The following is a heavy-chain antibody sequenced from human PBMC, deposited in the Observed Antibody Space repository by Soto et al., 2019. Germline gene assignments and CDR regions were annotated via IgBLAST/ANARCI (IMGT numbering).Heavy chain of an antibody. J-gene: IGHJ6*02. CDR1: GGSISSSNW. V-gene: IGHV4-4*02. CDR3: ARAVAVAVNYYYGMDV. D-gene: IGHD6-19*01. CDR2: IYHSGST. Sequence: QVQLQESGPGLVKPSWTLSLTCAVSGGSISSSNWWSWVRQPPGKGLEWIGEIYHSGSTNYNPSLKSRVTISVDKSKNQFSLKRSSGTAADTAVYYCARAVAVAVNYYYGMDVWGQGTTVTVSS.